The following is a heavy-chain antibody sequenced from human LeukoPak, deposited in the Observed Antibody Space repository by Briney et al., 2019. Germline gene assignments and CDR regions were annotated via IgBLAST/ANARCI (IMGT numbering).Heavy chain of an antibody. CDR2: INSDGSST. Sequence: GSLRLSCAASGFTFSNYWMHWVRQAPGKGLVWVSRINSDGSSTRYADSVKGRFTISRDNAKNTLYLQMNSLRAEDTAVYYCGRELDWLPTLDYWGQGTLVTVSS. V-gene: IGHV3-74*01. D-gene: IGHD3-9*01. CDR3: GRELDWLPTLDY. CDR1: GFTFSNYW. J-gene: IGHJ4*02.